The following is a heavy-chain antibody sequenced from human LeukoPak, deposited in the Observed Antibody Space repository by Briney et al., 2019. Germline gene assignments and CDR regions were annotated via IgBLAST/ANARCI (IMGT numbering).Heavy chain of an antibody. Sequence: GASVKVSCKASGYTFTSYAMNWMRQAPGQGLEWMGWINTNTGNPTYAQGFTGRFVFSLDTSVSTAYLQISSLKAEDTAVYYCARDLRTITMIVVVIGHDAFDIWGQGTMVTVSS. CDR2: INTNTGNP. V-gene: IGHV7-4-1*02. J-gene: IGHJ3*02. CDR3: ARDLRTITMIVVVIGHDAFDI. CDR1: GYTFTSYA. D-gene: IGHD3-22*01.